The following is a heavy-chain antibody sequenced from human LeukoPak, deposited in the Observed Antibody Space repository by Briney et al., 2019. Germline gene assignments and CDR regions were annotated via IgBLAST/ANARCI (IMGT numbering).Heavy chain of an antibody. CDR2: ISYDGSNK. CDR3: AKSLTLYYYYYMDV. D-gene: IGHD3-16*01. CDR1: GFTFSSYG. V-gene: IGHV3-30*18. J-gene: IGHJ6*03. Sequence: PGRSLRLSCAASGFTFSSYGMHWVRQAPGKGLEWVAVISYDGSNKYYADSVKGRFTISRDNSKNTLSLQMNSLRAEDTAVYYCAKSLTLYYYYYMDVWGKGTTATVSS.